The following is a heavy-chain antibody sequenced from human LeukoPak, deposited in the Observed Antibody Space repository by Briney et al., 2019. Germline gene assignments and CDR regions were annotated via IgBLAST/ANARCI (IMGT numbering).Heavy chain of an antibody. CDR2: INAGNGNT. D-gene: IGHD3-3*01. CDR1: GYTFTSYA. CDR3: ARGGYDFWSGSPHDY. Sequence: ASVKVSCKASGYTFTSYAMNWVRQAPGQGLEWMGWINAGNGNTKYSQKFQDRVTITRDTSASTAYMEVSSLRSEDMAVYYCARGGYDFWSGSPHDYWGQGTLVTVSS. J-gene: IGHJ4*02. V-gene: IGHV1-3*01.